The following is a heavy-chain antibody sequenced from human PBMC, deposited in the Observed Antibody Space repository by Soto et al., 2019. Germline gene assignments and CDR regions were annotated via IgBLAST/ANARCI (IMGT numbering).Heavy chain of an antibody. V-gene: IGHV4-4*02. CDR2: IYYTGAT. Sequence: QVQLRESGPGLVEASGTLSLTCEVSTGSISSGNWWSWVRQPPGKGLEWIGEIYYTGATNYNPSLKSRITMTIDKSKDHFSLSLRSATAADTAVYHCARVFSSGSGWMYYFDFWGQGTLVSVSS. CDR3: ARVFSSGSGWMYYFDF. D-gene: IGHD6-25*01. CDR1: TGSISSGNW. J-gene: IGHJ4*02.